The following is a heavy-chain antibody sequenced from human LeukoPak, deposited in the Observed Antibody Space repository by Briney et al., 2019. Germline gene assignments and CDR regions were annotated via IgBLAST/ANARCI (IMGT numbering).Heavy chain of an antibody. Sequence: PSETLSLTCAVYGGSFSGYYWSWIRQPPGKGLEWIGYIYYSGSTYYNPSLKSRVTISVDTSKNQFSLKLSSVTAADTAVYYCARGIGIAAAGHFDYWGQGTLVTVSS. CDR2: IYYSGST. V-gene: IGHV4-34*09. CDR1: GGSFSGYY. J-gene: IGHJ4*02. CDR3: ARGIGIAAAGHFDY. D-gene: IGHD6-13*01.